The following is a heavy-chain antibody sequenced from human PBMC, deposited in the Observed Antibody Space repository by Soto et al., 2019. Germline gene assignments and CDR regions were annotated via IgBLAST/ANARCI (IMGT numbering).Heavy chain of an antibody. J-gene: IGHJ3*02. CDR2: IYYSGST. V-gene: IGHV4-30-4*01. D-gene: IGHD3-9*01. CDR3: ARFTDILTGYYDAFDI. CDR1: GGSISSGDYY. Sequence: SETLSLTCTVSGGSISSGDYYWSWIRQPPGKGLEWIGYIYYSGSTYYNPSLKSRVTISVDTSKNQFFLKLSSVTAADTVLYYCARFTDILTGYYDAFDIWGQGTMVTVSS.